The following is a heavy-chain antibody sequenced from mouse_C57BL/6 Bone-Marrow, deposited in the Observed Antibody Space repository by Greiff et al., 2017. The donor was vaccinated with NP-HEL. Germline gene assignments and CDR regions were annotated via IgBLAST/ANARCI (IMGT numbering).Heavy chain of an antibody. Sequence: QVQLQQPGAELVKPGASVKMSCKASGYTFTSYWITWVKQRPGQGLEWIGDIYPGSGSTNYNEKFKSKATLTVDKSSSTAYMQLSSLTSEDSAVYYCARQVVDYWGQGTTLTVSS. CDR1: GYTFTSYW. V-gene: IGHV1-55*01. D-gene: IGHD1-1*01. CDR2: IYPGSGST. J-gene: IGHJ2*01. CDR3: ARQVVDY.